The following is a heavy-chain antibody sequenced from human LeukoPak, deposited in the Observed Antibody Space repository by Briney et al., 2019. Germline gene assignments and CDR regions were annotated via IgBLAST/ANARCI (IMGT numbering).Heavy chain of an antibody. Sequence: SETLSLTCTVSGGSISNYYWTWIRQPPGKGLEWIGYMYYSGSTSYNPSLKGRVTISVDTSKNQFSLKLSSVTAADTAVYYCAREGGNSGYDSGVYYYYYYMDVWGKGTTVTISS. V-gene: IGHV4-59*12. D-gene: IGHD5-12*01. CDR1: GGSISNYY. J-gene: IGHJ6*03. CDR2: MYYSGST. CDR3: AREGGNSGYDSGVYYYYYYMDV.